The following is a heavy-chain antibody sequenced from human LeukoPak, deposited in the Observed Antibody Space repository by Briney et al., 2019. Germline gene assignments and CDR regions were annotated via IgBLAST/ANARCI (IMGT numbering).Heavy chain of an antibody. CDR1: GGSISSGSYY. J-gene: IGHJ6*03. CDR3: ARVGSSNGVYYYYMDV. V-gene: IGHV4-61*02. CDR2: IYTSGST. D-gene: IGHD2-8*01. Sequence: PSETLSLTRTVSGGSISSGSYYWSWIRQPAGKGLEWIGRIYTSGSTNYNPSLKSRVTISVDTSKNQFSLKLSSVTAADTAVYYCARVGSSNGVYYYYMDVWGKGTTVTISS.